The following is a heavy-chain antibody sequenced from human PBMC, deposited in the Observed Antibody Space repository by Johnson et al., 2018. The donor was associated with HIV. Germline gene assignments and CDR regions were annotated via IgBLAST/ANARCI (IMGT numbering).Heavy chain of an antibody. Sequence: QVHLVESGGGVVQPGRSLRLSCAASGFTFSSYAIHWVRQAPAKGLEWVAVISYDGSNKYYADSVKGRFTISRDNSKNTLYLQMNSLRAGDSAVYYCARVGGSWMLDAFDIWGQGTVVTVSS. D-gene: IGHD3-10*01. V-gene: IGHV3-30*04. J-gene: IGHJ3*02. CDR3: ARVGGSWMLDAFDI. CDR2: ISYDGSNK. CDR1: GFTFSSYA.